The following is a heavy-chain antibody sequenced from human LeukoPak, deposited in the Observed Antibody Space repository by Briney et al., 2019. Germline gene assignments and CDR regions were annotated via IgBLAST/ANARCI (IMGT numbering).Heavy chain of an antibody. D-gene: IGHD6-13*01. CDR1: GFTFSSHG. J-gene: IGHJ2*01. Sequence: PGGSLRLSCAASGFTFSSHGMNWVRQAPGKGLEWVAFLRYDGSNKYYADSVKGRFTISRDNSKNTLYLQMNSLRAEDTAVDYCAKDPGQLVPLWYFDLWGRGTLVTVSS. CDR2: LRYDGSNK. CDR3: AKDPGQLVPLWYFDL. V-gene: IGHV3-30*02.